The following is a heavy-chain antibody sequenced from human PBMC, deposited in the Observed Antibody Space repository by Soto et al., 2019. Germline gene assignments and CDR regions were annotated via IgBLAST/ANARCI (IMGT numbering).Heavy chain of an antibody. J-gene: IGHJ4*02. CDR2: ISPKSTYT. CDR3: ARGGGGGLFEH. V-gene: IGHV3-11*06. CDR1: GFPVSDYY. D-gene: IGHD2-21*01. Sequence: QVHLVESGGGLVKPGGSLRLSCATSGFPVSDYYMSWIRQAPGKGLEWLSHISPKSTYTNYADSVKGRFTISRDNTKSSLFLQMNSLGVEDTAVYYCARGGGGGLFEHWGQGVFVTVSA.